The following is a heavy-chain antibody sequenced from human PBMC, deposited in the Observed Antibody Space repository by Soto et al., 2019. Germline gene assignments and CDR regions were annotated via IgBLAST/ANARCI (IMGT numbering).Heavy chain of an antibody. J-gene: IGHJ6*03. V-gene: IGHV4-39*01. D-gene: IGHD3-10*01. Sequence: SETLSLTCTVSGGSISSSSYYWGWIRQPPGKGLEWIGSIYYSGSTYYNPSLKSRVTISVDTSKNQFSLKLSSVTAADTAVYYCARHPQVRGVIESHGYMDVWGKGTTVTVSS. CDR1: GGSISSSSYY. CDR2: IYYSGST. CDR3: ARHPQVRGVIESHGYMDV.